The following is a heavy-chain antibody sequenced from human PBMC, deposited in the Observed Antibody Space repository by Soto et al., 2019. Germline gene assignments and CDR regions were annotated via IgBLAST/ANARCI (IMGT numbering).Heavy chain of an antibody. Sequence: RLSCAASGFTFSSYWMSWVRQAPGKGLEWVANIKQDGSEKYYVDSVKGRFTISRDNAKNSLYLQMNSLRAEDTAVYYCARDPADSSGYYSNFDYWGQGTLVSVSS. CDR3: ARDPADSSGYYSNFDY. J-gene: IGHJ4*02. D-gene: IGHD3-22*01. CDR1: GFTFSSYW. CDR2: IKQDGSEK. V-gene: IGHV3-7*01.